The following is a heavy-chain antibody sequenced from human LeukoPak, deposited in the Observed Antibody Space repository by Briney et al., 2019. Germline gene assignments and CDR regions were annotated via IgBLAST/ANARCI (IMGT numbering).Heavy chain of an antibody. CDR3: ARGGPYYYDSSGYYGGDY. V-gene: IGHV1-8*01. CDR1: GYTFTSYD. Sequence: ASVKVSCKASGYTFTSYDINWVRQATGQGLEWMGWMNPNSGNTGYAQKFQGRATMTRNTSISTAYMELSSLRSEDTAVYYCARGGPYYYDSSGYYGGDYWGQGTLVTVSS. J-gene: IGHJ4*02. CDR2: MNPNSGNT. D-gene: IGHD3-22*01.